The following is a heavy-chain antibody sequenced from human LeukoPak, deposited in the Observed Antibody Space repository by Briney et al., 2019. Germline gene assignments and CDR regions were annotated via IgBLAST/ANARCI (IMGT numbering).Heavy chain of an antibody. J-gene: IGHJ4*02. CDR1: GFTFSRYY. Sequence: GGSLRLSCAASGFTFSRYYMHWVRQAPGKGLEWVTNIHQDGNEKYYMDSVKGRFTISRDNAKNSLYLQMNSLRVEDTAVYYCARGDDFSGDYWGQGTLVTVSS. CDR3: ARGDDFSGDY. D-gene: IGHD3/OR15-3a*01. V-gene: IGHV3-7*04. CDR2: IHQDGNEK.